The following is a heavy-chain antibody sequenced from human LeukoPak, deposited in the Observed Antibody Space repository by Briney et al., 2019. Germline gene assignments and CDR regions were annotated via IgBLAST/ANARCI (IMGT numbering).Heavy chain of an antibody. CDR3: ARVHDSSGYYFG. V-gene: IGHV3-21*01. J-gene: IGHJ4*02. CDR2: ISSSSSYI. CDR1: GFTFSSYS. D-gene: IGHD3-22*01. Sequence: PGGSLRLSCAASGFTFSSYSMNWVRQAPGKGLEWVSSISSSSSYIYYADSVKGRFTISRDNAKNSLYLQMNSLRAEDTAVYYCARVHDSSGYYFGRGQGTLVTVSS.